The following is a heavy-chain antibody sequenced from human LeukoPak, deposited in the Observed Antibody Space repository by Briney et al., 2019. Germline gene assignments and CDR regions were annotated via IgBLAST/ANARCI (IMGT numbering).Heavy chain of an antibody. CDR1: GGSTSSYY. Sequence: SETLSLTCTVSGGSTSSYYWSWIRQPPGKGLEWIGYIYYSGSTNYNPSLKSRVTISVDTSKNQFSLKLSSVTAADTAVYYCARGGSSSFYYFDYWGQGTLVTVSS. V-gene: IGHV4-59*01. CDR3: ARGGSSSFYYFDY. CDR2: IYYSGST. J-gene: IGHJ4*02. D-gene: IGHD6-6*01.